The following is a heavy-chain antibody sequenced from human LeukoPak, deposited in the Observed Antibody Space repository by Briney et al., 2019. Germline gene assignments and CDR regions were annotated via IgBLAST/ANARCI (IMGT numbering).Heavy chain of an antibody. J-gene: IGHJ6*02. CDR2: IYTSGST. Sequence: SETLSLTCTVSGGSISSYYWSWIRQPAGKGLEWIGRIYTSGSTHYNPSLRSRVTMSVDTSKNQFSLRLSSLTAADTAVYYCARVRVRGVLLLGYYYGMDVWGQGTTVTVSS. D-gene: IGHD3-10*01. CDR3: ARVRVRGVLLLGYYYGMDV. V-gene: IGHV4-4*07. CDR1: GGSISSYY.